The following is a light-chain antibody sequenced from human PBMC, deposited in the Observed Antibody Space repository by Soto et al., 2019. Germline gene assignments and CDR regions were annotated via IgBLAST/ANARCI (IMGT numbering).Light chain of an antibody. CDR1: SSDVGGYNF. J-gene: IGLJ7*01. CDR2: DVT. Sequence: QSVLTQPPSASGSPGQSVTISCTGTSSDVGGYNFVSWYQQHPGKAPKLVIYDVTERPSGVPDRFSGSKSGNTASLTVSGLQGEDEADYYCTSYAGSNIPVLFGGGTQLTVL. CDR3: TSYAGSNIPVL. V-gene: IGLV2-8*01.